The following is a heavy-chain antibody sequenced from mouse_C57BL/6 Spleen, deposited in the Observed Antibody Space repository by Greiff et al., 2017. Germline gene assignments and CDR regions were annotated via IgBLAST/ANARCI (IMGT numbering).Heavy chain of an antibody. Sequence: VQLQQSGPELVKPGASVKISCKASGYSFTGYYMNWVKQSPEKSLEWIGEINPSTGGTTYNQKFKAKATLAVDKSSSTAYMQLKSLTSEDSAVYYCASRYYGSSYNYWGQGTTLTVSS. CDR1: GYSFTGYY. D-gene: IGHD1-1*01. CDR2: INPSTGGT. CDR3: ASRYYGSSYNY. J-gene: IGHJ2*01. V-gene: IGHV1-42*01.